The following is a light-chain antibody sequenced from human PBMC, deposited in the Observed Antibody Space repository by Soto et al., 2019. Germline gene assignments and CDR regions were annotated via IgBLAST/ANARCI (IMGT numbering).Light chain of an antibody. CDR1: SSDVGAYIY. J-gene: IGLJ1*01. CDR3: YSYAGSLYV. Sequence: QSVLTQPRSVSGSPGQSVTISCTGTSSDVGAYIYVSWYQQHPGKAPKVMIYDVTKRPSGVPDRFSGSKSGNTASLTISGLQAEDAADYYCYSYAGSLYVFGTGAKLTV. V-gene: IGLV2-11*01. CDR2: DVT.